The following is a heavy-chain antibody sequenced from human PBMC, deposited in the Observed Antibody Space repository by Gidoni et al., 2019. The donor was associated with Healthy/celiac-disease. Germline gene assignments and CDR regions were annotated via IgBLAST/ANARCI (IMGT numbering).Heavy chain of an antibody. V-gene: IGHV1-24*01. Sequence: QVQLVQSGAEVKKPGASVKVSCKVSGYTLTELSMHWVRQAPGKGREWMGGFDPEDGETIYAQKFQGRVTMTEDTSTDTAYMELSSLRSEDTAVYYCATDSHMITFGGVIVNYYYYGMDVWGQGTTVTVSS. CDR2: FDPEDGET. J-gene: IGHJ6*02. CDR3: ATDSHMITFGGVIVNYYYYGMDV. D-gene: IGHD3-16*02. CDR1: GYTLTELS.